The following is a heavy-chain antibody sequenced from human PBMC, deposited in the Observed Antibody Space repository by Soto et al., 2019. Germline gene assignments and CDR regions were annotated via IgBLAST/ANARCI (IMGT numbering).Heavy chain of an antibody. J-gene: IGHJ4*02. CDR1: GYTFTSYA. CDR2: INAGNGNT. Sequence: VASVKVSCKASGYTFTSYAMHWVRQAPGQRLEWMGWINAGNGNTKYSQKFQGRVTITRDTSASTAYMELSSLRSEDTAVYYCARVYDFWSGYYLYWGQGTLVTVSS. V-gene: IGHV1-3*01. CDR3: ARVYDFWSGYYLY. D-gene: IGHD3-3*01.